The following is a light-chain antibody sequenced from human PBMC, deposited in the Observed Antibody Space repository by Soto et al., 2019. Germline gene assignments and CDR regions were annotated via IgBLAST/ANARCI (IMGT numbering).Light chain of an antibody. Sequence: EIVLTQSPATLCLSPGERATLSCRASQSVSSYLAWYQQKPGQAPRLLIYDASDRATGIPARFSGSGSGTDFTLSINILQPEDFATYYCQQAYSFPITFGQGTRLEIK. CDR3: QQAYSFPIT. V-gene: IGKV3-11*01. CDR1: QSVSSY. CDR2: DAS. J-gene: IGKJ5*01.